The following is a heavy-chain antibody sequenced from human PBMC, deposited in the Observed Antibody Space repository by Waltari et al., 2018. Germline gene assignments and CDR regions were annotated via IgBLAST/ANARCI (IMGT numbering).Heavy chain of an antibody. V-gene: IGHV1-18*04. CDR2: INGNNGNT. J-gene: IGHJ5*02. CDR3: AKDRHQLIEEGFLLALDP. CDR1: GYIFTNYG. Sequence: QVQLVQSGAEVKKPGASLKVSCKASGYIFTNYGISWVRQAPGQGLEWMGWINGNNGNTNFARKFLGRLTMAKDTSTNTVYMELSRLTSDDTAVYYCAKDRHQLIEEGFLLALDPWGQGTLVTVSS. D-gene: IGHD2-2*01.